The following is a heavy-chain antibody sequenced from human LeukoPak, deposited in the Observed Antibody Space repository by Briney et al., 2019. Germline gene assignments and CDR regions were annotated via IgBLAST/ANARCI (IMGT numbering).Heavy chain of an antibody. CDR2: INPSGGST. CDR3: ARGPAIRSWYNWNQDQFDY. J-gene: IGHJ4*02. Sequence: GASVKVSCKASGYTFTSYYMHWVRQAPGQGLEWMGIINPSGGSTSYAQKFQGRVTMTRDMSTSTVYMELSSLRSEDTAVYYCARGPAIRSWYNWNQDQFDYWGQGTLVTVSS. V-gene: IGHV1-46*01. CDR1: GYTFTSYY. D-gene: IGHD1-20*01.